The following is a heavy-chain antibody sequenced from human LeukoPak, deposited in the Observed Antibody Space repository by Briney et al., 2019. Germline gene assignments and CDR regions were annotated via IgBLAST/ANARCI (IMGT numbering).Heavy chain of an antibody. D-gene: IGHD3-3*01. CDR1: GYTFTGHA. CDR3: ARSLYYDFWSGYLGSKRDLGYAFDI. CDR2: INPSGGST. V-gene: IGHV1-46*01. Sequence: ASVKVSCKASGYTFTGHAMNWVRQAPGQGLEWMGIINPSGGSTSYAQKFQGRVTMTRDTSTSTVYMELSSLRSEDTAVYYCARSLYYDFWSGYLGSKRDLGYAFDIWGQGTMVTVSS. J-gene: IGHJ3*02.